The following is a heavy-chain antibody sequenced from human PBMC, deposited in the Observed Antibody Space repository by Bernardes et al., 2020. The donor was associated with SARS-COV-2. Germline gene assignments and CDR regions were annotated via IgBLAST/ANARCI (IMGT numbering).Heavy chain of an antibody. V-gene: IGHV1-8*01. D-gene: IGHD6-13*01. CDR3: ARGYSSSWLALPNYYYYGMDV. CDR2: MNPNSGNT. J-gene: IGHJ6*02. CDR1: GYTFTSYD. Sequence: ASVKVSCKASGYTFTSYDINWVRQATGQGLEWMGWMNPNSGNTGYAQKFQGRVTMTRNTSISTAYMELSSLRSEDTAVYYCARGYSSSWLALPNYYYYGMDVWGQGTTVTVSS.